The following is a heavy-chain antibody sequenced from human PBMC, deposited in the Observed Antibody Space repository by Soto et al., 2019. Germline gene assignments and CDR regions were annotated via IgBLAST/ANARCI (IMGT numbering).Heavy chain of an antibody. CDR3: ARENWFFDY. V-gene: IGHV3-7*01. J-gene: IGHJ4*02. D-gene: IGHD3-10*01. CDR2: INPYGSGE. CDR1: GFSFEIYW. Sequence: EVHLVESGGGLVQPGGSLRLSCAASGFSFEIYWMGWVRQAPGKGLEWVANINPYGSGEYYLDSVKGRFTISRDNAKNSVYLQMNSLVGDDTAVYYCARENWFFDYWGQGTPVTVSS.